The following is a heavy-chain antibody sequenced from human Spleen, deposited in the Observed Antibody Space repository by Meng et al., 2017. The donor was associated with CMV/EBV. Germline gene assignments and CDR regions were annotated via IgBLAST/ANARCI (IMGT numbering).Heavy chain of an antibody. CDR3: ASNGRALWAFDI. CDR2: ISSSGSTI. J-gene: IGHJ3*02. D-gene: IGHD1-26*01. Sequence: GESLKISCAASGFTFSTYSMIWVRQAPGKGLEWVSYISSSGSTIYYADSVKGRFTISRDNAKNSLYLQMNSLRAEDTAVYYCASNGRALWAFDIWGQGTMVTVSS. CDR1: GFTFSTYS. V-gene: IGHV3-48*04.